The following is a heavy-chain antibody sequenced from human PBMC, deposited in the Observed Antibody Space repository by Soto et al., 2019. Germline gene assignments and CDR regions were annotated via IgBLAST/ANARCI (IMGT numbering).Heavy chain of an antibody. CDR3: ARDPHEIATFCFFPLYLDY. D-gene: IGHD2-21*01. J-gene: IGHJ4*02. CDR1: GFTFSSYG. V-gene: IGHV3-33*01. CDR2: IWYDESNK. Sequence: GSLRLSCAASGFTFSSYGMHWVRQAPGKGLEWVAVIWYDESNKYYADSVKGRFTISRDNSKNTLYLQMNSLRAEDTAVYYCARDPHEIATFCFFPLYLDYWRQGTLVTVSS.